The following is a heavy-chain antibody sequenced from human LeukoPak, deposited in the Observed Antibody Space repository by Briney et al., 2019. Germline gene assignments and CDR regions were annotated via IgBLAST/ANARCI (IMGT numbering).Heavy chain of an antibody. CDR2: INHSGST. J-gene: IGHJ4*02. V-gene: IGHV4-34*01. D-gene: IGHD1-26*01. CDR1: GGSFSGYY. CDR3: ARLLLHIDY. Sequence: SETLSLTCAVYGGSFSGYYWSWIRQPPGKGLEWIGEINHSGSTNYNPSLKSRVTISVDTSKNQFSLKLSSVTAADTAVYYCARLLLHIDYWGQGTLVTVSS.